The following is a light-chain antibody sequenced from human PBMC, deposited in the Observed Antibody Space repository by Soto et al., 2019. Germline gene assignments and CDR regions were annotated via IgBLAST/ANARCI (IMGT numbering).Light chain of an antibody. J-gene: IGLJ2*01. Sequence: QSVLTQPPSVSGAPGQRVTISCTGSSTNSGAGYDVHWYQQLPGTAPKVLIYGNNNRPSGVPDRFSGSKSGTSASLDITGLQAADEADYYCQSYDSSLSGPIFGGGTKLTVL. CDR2: GNN. CDR1: STNSGAGYD. V-gene: IGLV1-40*01. CDR3: QSYDSSLSGPI.